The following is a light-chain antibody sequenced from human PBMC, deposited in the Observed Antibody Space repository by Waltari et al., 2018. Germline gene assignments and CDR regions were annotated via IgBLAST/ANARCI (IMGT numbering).Light chain of an antibody. J-gene: IGLJ3*02. V-gene: IGLV2-11*01. CDR2: DVS. CDR3: CSYAGSAWV. CDR1: SSDVGGYNY. Sequence: QSALTQPRPVSGSPGQSVTISCTGTSSDVGGYNYVSWYQQRPGKAPKLMIYDVSKRSSGVLDRVSGSKPGDTAALTIAGLEAGDEADYYCCSYAGSAWVFGGGTKLSVL.